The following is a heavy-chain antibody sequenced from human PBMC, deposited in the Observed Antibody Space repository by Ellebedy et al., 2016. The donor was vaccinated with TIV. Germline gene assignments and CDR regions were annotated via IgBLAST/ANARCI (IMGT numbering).Heavy chain of an antibody. J-gene: IGHJ3*02. V-gene: IGHV1-69*13. CDR3: ARAPHAFDI. Sequence: SVKVSXKVSGYTLTELSMHWVRQAPGQGLEWMGGIIPIFGTANYAQKFQGRVTITADESTSTAYMELSSLRSEDTAVYYCARAPHAFDIWGQGTMVTVSS. CDR1: GYTLTELS. CDR2: IIPIFGTA.